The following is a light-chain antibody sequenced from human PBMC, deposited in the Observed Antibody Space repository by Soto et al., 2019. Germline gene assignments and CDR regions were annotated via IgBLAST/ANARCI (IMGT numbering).Light chain of an antibody. J-gene: IGKJ2*01. CDR1: QSISIG. Sequence: DIQMTQSPSTLSASVGDRVTITCRASQSISIGMAWYLQKPGKAPELLIYDASSLNSGVPSGFSGSGSGTDFTLTISRLQPDNFASYYCQQYHSFPYTFGQGTKLEIK. CDR2: DAS. CDR3: QQYHSFPYT. V-gene: IGKV1-5*01.